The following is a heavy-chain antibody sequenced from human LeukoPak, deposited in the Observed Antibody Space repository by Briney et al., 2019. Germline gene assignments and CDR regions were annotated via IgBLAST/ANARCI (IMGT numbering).Heavy chain of an antibody. J-gene: IGHJ6*02. CDR1: GGSISSSSYY. D-gene: IGHD3-10*01. CDR3: ARHFSTMVRGVPLSPLGSGYYYGMDV. V-gene: IGHV4-39*01. Sequence: PSETLSLTCTVSGGSISSSSYYWGWIRQPPGKGLEWIGSIYYSGSTYYNPSLKSRVTISVDTSKNQFSLKLSSVTAADTAVYYCARHFSTMVRGVPLSPLGSGYYYGMDVWGQGTTVTVSS. CDR2: IYYSGST.